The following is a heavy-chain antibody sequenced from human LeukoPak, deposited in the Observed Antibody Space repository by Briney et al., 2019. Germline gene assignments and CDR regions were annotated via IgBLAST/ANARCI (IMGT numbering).Heavy chain of an antibody. CDR3: ARKAVTQYSFDS. CDR1: GFTFSSYG. D-gene: IGHD2-21*02. Sequence: GGSLRLSCAASGFTFSSYGMHWVRQAPGKGLEWVAVIWYDGSNKYYADSVKGRFTISRDNSKNTLYLQMNSLRAEDTAVYYCARKAVTQYSFDSWAREPWSPSPQ. J-gene: IGHJ4*02. CDR2: IWYDGSNK. V-gene: IGHV3-33*01.